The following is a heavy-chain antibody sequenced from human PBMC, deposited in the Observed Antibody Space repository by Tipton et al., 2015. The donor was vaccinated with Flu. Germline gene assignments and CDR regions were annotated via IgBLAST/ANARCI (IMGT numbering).Heavy chain of an antibody. D-gene: IGHD6-19*01. Sequence: QLVQSGAEVKKPGASVRVSCKASGYTFTSYGISWVRQAPGQGLEWMGWISAYNGNTNYAQKLQGRVTMTTDTSTGTAYMELRSRRSDDTAGYYCAGGMGRGGYRGLFDYGGQGPLVPVSS. CDR2: ISAYNGNT. CDR1: GYTFTSYG. CDR3: AGGMGRGGYRGLFDY. J-gene: IGHJ4*02. V-gene: IGHV1-18*01.